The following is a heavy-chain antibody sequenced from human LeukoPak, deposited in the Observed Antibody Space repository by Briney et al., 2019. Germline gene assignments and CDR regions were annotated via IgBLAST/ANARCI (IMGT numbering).Heavy chain of an antibody. Sequence: GASVKVSCKSSVYSFTSYAIHWVRQAPGQTLEWMGWSNAGNGNTIYSKNFQGIINITRATSTSTAYMELSSLRSEDTAVYYCATHCSSISGTRSPYGMDVWGKGTTVTVSS. D-gene: IGHD2-2*01. J-gene: IGHJ6*04. CDR2: SNAGNGNT. V-gene: IGHV1-3*01. CDR1: VYSFTSYA. CDR3: ATHCSSISGTRSPYGMDV.